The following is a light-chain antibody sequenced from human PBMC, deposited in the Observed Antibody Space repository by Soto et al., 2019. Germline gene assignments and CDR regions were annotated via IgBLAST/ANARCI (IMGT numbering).Light chain of an antibody. Sequence: IVLTQSPANLSVSPGAGATLPCWSGQPVSDKLAWYQQKPGQAPRLLIYAAYTRATGITDRFSGSRSGPDFTTTISSLKPDDFAPYYCQQYDDYPWTVGQGTKVEIK. CDR2: AAY. V-gene: IGKV3D-15*01. J-gene: IGKJ1*01. CDR1: QPVSDK. CDR3: QQYDDYPWT.